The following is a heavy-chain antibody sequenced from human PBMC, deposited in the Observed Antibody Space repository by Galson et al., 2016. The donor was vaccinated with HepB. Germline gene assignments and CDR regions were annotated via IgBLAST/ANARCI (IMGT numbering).Heavy chain of an antibody. CDR3: ASMGGGSGSWYKD. CDR2: ISGSGDTT. CDR1: GFTFSSYP. V-gene: IGHV3-23*01. J-gene: IGHJ4*02. Sequence: SLRLSCAASGFTFSSYPMSWVRQAPGKGLEWVSRISGSGDTTNYADSVRGRFTISRDNSKSTLFLQLSSLRAGDTAVYYCASMGGGSGSWYKDWGQGNLVIVSS. D-gene: IGHD6-13*01.